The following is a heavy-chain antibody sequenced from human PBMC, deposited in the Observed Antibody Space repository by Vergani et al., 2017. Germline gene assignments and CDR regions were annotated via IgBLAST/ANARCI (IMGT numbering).Heavy chain of an antibody. CDR2: IKSKTDGGTT. J-gene: IGHJ4*02. CDR3: TRWYYDFWSGYSQVDY. CDR1: GFTFSNAW. Sequence: EVQLVESGGGLVKPGGSLRLSCAASGFTFSNAWMSWVRQAPGKGLEWVGRIKSKTDGGTTDYAAPVKGRFTISRDDSKNTLYLQMNSLKTEDTAVYYCTRWYYDFWSGYSQVDYWGQGTLVTVSS. D-gene: IGHD3-3*01. V-gene: IGHV3-15*01.